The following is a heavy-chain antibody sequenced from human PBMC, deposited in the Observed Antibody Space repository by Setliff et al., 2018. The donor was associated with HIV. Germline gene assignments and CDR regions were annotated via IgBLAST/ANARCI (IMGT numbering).Heavy chain of an antibody. CDR1: GFTFSDHY. D-gene: IGHD3-22*01. V-gene: IGHV3-72*01. CDR3: AKDRGSGYYSPSDY. CDR2: IRRKANGYTT. J-gene: IGHJ4*02. Sequence: GGSLRLSCAASGFTFSDHYMDWVRQAPGKGLEWVGRIRRKANGYTTEYADSVKGRFTISRDNSKSTLYLQMNSLRAEDTAVYYCAKDRGSGYYSPSDYWGQGTLVTVSS.